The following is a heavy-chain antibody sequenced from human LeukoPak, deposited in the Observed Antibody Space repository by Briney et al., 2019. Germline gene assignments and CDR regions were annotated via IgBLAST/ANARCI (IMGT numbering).Heavy chain of an antibody. Sequence: GGSLRLSCAASGFTFSNYGMHWVRQAPGKGLEWVAVISSDGSIKYYADSVKGRFTISRDNSKNTLYLQMNSLRAEDTAVYYCAKDGPRTTVTTGGGMDVWGQGTTVTVSS. D-gene: IGHD4-17*01. CDR2: ISSDGSIK. CDR1: GFTFSNYG. V-gene: IGHV3-30*18. J-gene: IGHJ6*02. CDR3: AKDGPRTTVTTGGGMDV.